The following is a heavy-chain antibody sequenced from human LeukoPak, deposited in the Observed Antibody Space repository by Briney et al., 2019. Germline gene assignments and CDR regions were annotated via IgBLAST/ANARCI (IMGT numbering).Heavy chain of an antibody. CDR3: ARASFGGDFDY. CDR1: GFTFSSYA. J-gene: IGHJ4*02. CDR2: ISASGGST. Sequence: GGSLRLSCAASGFTFSSYAMSWVRQAPGKGLEWVSAISASGGSTNYADSVKGRFTISRDNSKNTLLLQMNSLRAEDTAVYYCARASFGGDFDYWGQGTLVTVSS. V-gene: IGHV3-23*01. D-gene: IGHD3-10*01.